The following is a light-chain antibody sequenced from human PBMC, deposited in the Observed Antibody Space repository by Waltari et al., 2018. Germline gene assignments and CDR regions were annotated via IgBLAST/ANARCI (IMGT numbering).Light chain of an antibody. Sequence: EVVMTQSPATLSVSPGERATLSCRSSQTVSSFVAWYQQKPGQAPRLLIYGASTRATGIPARFSGSGSGTEFTLTISSLQSEDFAVYYCQQYNDWPPLTFGGGTKVESK. CDR1: QTVSSF. J-gene: IGKJ4*01. V-gene: IGKV3-15*01. CDR2: GAS. CDR3: QQYNDWPPLT.